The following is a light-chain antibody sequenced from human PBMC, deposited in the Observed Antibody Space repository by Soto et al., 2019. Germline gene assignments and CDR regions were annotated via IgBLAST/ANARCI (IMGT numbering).Light chain of an antibody. Sequence: QSVLTQPPSASGTTGQRVTISCSGSSSDLGSYNLVSWYQQHPGKAPKLMIYEVNKRPSGVSNRFSASKSGNTASLTISGLQAEDEADYYCCSYAGSSTSWLFGGGTKLTVL. V-gene: IGLV2-23*02. CDR3: CSYAGSSTSWL. J-gene: IGLJ3*02. CDR1: SSDLGSYNL. CDR2: EVN.